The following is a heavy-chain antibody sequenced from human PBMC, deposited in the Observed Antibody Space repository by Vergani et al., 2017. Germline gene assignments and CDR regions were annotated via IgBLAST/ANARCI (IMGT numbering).Heavy chain of an antibody. J-gene: IGHJ5*02. CDR1: GGSISSHY. D-gene: IGHD3-3*01. Sequence: QVQLQESGPGLVKPSETLSLTCTVSGGSISSHYWSWIRQPPGKGLEWVGEINHSGSTNYNPYLKSRVTISVDTSKKQFSLQLNSVTAADTAVYYCARHSPYYDFWSGYSGFDPWGQGTLVTVSS. CDR2: INHSGST. CDR3: ARHSPYYDFWSGYSGFDP. V-gene: IGHV4-59*08.